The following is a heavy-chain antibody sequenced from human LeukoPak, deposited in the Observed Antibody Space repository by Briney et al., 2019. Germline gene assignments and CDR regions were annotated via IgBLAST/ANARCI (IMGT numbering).Heavy chain of an antibody. J-gene: IGHJ4*02. Sequence: GASVKVSCKSSGYTFTSYGFSWVRQAPGQGLEWVGWISAYNGNTNYAQKLQDKVTMTTDTSTSTAYMELRSLRSDDTAVYYCARADWLSEGYFDYWGQGTLVTVSS. CDR3: ARADWLSEGYFDY. CDR2: ISAYNGNT. D-gene: IGHD3-22*01. CDR1: GYTFTSYG. V-gene: IGHV1-18*01.